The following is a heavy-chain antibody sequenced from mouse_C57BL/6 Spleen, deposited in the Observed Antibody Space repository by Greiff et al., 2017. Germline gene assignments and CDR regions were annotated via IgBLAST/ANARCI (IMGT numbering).Heavy chain of an antibody. CDR3: RRADWGVRYFDV. J-gene: IGHJ1*03. CDR1: GYTFTSYW. V-gene: IGHV1-64*01. Sequence: QVQLQQPGAELVKPGASVKLSCKASGYTFTSYWMHWVKQRPGQGLEWIGMIHPNSGSTNYNEKFKSKATLTVDKSSSTAYMQLSSLTSEDSAVYYCRRADWGVRYFDVWGTGTTVTVSS. D-gene: IGHD4-1*01. CDR2: IHPNSGST.